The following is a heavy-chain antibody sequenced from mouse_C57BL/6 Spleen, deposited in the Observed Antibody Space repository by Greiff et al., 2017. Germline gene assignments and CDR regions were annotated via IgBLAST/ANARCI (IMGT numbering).Heavy chain of an antibody. CDR3: ARGITTVVATGGYYAMDY. D-gene: IGHD1-1*01. Sequence: EVKVEESGPGLVKPSQSLSLTCSVTGYSITSGYYWNWIRQFPGNKLEWMGYISYDGSNNYNPSLKNRISITRDTSKNQFFLKLNSVTTEDTATYYCARGITTVVATGGYYAMDYWGQGTSVTVSS. V-gene: IGHV3-6*01. CDR1: GYSITSGYY. J-gene: IGHJ4*01. CDR2: ISYDGSN.